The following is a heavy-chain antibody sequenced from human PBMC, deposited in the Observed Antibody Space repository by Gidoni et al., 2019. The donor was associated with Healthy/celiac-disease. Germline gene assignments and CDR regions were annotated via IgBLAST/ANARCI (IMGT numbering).Heavy chain of an antibody. V-gene: IGHV3-30*18. Sequence: QVQLVESGGGVVQPGGSLRLSCAASGFTFSSYGMHWVRQAPGKGLEWVAVISYDGSNKYYADSVKGRFTISRDNSKNTLYLQMNSLRAEDTAVYYCAKDCGYSSSWYFCGMDVWGQGTTVTVSS. J-gene: IGHJ6*02. CDR1: GFTFSSYG. CDR3: AKDCGYSSSWYFCGMDV. CDR2: ISYDGSNK. D-gene: IGHD6-13*01.